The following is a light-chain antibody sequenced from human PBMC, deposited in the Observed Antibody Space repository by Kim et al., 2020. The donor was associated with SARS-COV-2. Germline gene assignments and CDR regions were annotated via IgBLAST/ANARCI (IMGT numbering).Light chain of an antibody. V-gene: IGLV3-1*01. CDR2: QDS. CDR1: KLGDKY. Sequence: VYPGQTASITCSGDKLGDKYACWYQQKPGQSPVLVIYQDSKRPSGIPERFSGSNSGNTATLTISGTQAMDEADYYCQAWDSSTKVFGGGTQLTVL. J-gene: IGLJ3*02. CDR3: QAWDSSTKV.